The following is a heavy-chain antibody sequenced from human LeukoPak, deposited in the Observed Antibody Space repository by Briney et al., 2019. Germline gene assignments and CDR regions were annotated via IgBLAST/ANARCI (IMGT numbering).Heavy chain of an antibody. V-gene: IGHV4-59*01. CDR1: GGSISSYY. CDR2: IYYSGNT. J-gene: IGHJ6*03. Sequence: SETLSLTCTVSGGSISSYYWSWIRQPPGKGLEWIGYIYYSGNTNYNPSLKSRVTISVDTSKNQFSLKLSSVTAADTAVYYCARVPSTVTGGRYYYYYMDVWGKGTTVTISS. CDR3: ARVPSTVTGGRYYYYYMDV. D-gene: IGHD4-17*01.